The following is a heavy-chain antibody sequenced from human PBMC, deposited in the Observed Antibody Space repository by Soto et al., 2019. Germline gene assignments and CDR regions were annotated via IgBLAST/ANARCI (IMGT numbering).Heavy chain of an antibody. CDR3: ARGYCSSTSCLYYYYYYGMDV. D-gene: IGHD2-2*01. V-gene: IGHV1-8*01. Sequence: ASVKVSCKASGYTFTTYDISWVRQATGQGLEWMGWMNPYSGNTGYAQKFQGRVTVTRNTSISTVHMELSGLRPDDTAVYYCARGYCSSTSCLYYYYYYGMDVWGQGTTVTVSS. CDR1: GYTFTTYD. CDR2: MNPYSGNT. J-gene: IGHJ6*02.